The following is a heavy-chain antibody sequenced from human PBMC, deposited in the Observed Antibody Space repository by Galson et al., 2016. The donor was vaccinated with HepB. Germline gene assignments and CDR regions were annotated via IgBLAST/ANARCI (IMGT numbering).Heavy chain of an antibody. CDR2: ISTHNGET. CDR3: ARVWCGFLPDY. V-gene: IGHV1-18*04. Sequence: SVKVSCKASGGSFSTHAISWVRQAPGQGLEWMGCISTHNGETTYSQKFQGRVIMTTDTSTSTVYMELRGLRSDDTAVYFCARVWCGFLPDYWGQGTLVIVSS. J-gene: IGHJ4*02. CDR1: GGSFSTHA. D-gene: IGHD3-3*01.